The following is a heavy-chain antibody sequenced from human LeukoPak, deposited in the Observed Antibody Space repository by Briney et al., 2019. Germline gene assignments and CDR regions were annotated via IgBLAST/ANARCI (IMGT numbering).Heavy chain of an antibody. D-gene: IGHD5-18*01. Sequence: SETLSLTCAVYGGSFSGYYWSWIRQHPGKGLEWIGYIYYSGSTYYNPSLKSRVTISVDTSKNQFSLKLSSVTAADTAVYYCARGTSGYSYGYDDYWGQGTLVTVSS. CDR2: IYYSGST. V-gene: IGHV4-31*11. J-gene: IGHJ4*02. CDR1: GGSFSGYY. CDR3: ARGTSGYSYGYDDY.